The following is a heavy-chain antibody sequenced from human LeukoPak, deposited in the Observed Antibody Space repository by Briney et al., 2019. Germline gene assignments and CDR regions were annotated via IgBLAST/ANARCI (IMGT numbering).Heavy chain of an antibody. CDR3: AAAYTYYYGSGSDGLEAFDI. CDR1: GVTFTSSA. Sequence: GASVKVSCMASGVTFTSSALQSVRQARGQRLEWIGWIVVGSGNTNYAQKFQGRVTITRDMSTSTVYMELSSLRSEDTAVYYCAAAYTYYYGSGSDGLEAFDIWGQGTMVTVSS. CDR2: IVVGSGNT. J-gene: IGHJ3*02. V-gene: IGHV1-58*01. D-gene: IGHD3-10*01.